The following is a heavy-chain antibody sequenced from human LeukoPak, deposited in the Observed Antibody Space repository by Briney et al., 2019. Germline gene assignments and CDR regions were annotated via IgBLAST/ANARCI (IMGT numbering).Heavy chain of an antibody. CDR3: GRALEGSSGWFGEEFEF. V-gene: IGHV3-30*02. CDR1: GFTFSTYG. D-gene: IGHD6-19*01. J-gene: IGHJ4*02. CDR2: IRYGGSDK. Sequence: GGSLRLSCAASGFTFSTYGMHWVRQAPGRGLEWVAFIRYGGSDKYYADSVKGRFTISRDNSKNTLSLQMNSLRVDDTAVYYWGRALEGSSGWFGEEFEFWGQGTPVTVSS.